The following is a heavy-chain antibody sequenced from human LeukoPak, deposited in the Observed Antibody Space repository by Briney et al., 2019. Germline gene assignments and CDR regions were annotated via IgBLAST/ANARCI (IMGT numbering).Heavy chain of an antibody. CDR1: GGSISSYY. J-gene: IGHJ5*02. CDR3: GRAVQASLQPRFDP. V-gene: IGHV4-59*08. D-gene: IGHD1-1*01. Sequence: PSETLSLTCTVSGGSISSYYWSWIRQPPGKGLEWIGYIYNSGGTNYNPSLKSRVTISVDTSKNQFSLKLSSVTAADTAVYYCGRAVQASLQPRFDPWGQGTLVTVSS. CDR2: IYNSGGT.